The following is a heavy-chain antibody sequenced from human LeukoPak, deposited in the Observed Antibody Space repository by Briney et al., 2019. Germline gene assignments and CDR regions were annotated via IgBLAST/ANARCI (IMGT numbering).Heavy chain of an antibody. D-gene: IGHD3-3*01. CDR2: IYTSGTT. CDR3: ARRIYFYSSETWASDY. J-gene: IGHJ4*02. CDR1: GFTISNNY. Sequence: GGSLRLSCAASGFTISNNYMSWFRQAPGKGLDWVSVIYTSGTTYYADSVKDRFSVSRDNSKNTVYLQMNSLRADDTAVYYCARRIYFYSSETWASDYWGQGTLVTVSS. V-gene: IGHV3-66*01.